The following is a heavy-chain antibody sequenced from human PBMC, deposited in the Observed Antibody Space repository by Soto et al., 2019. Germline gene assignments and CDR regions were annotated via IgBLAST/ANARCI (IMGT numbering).Heavy chain of an antibody. J-gene: IGHJ2*01. CDR2: INPHTGDT. CDR1: GYPLTDFY. V-gene: IGHV1-2*02. CDR3: AREGGAAPGARREWYLDL. D-gene: IGHD6-25*01. Sequence: QVQLVQSGAEVKKPGASVTVSCKTSGYPLTDFYIHWVRQAPGQGLEWMAWINPHTGDTNTALKFQGRVTMTRDTSIKTAFMGLTRLSSDDSAVYYCAREGGAAPGARREWYLDLWGRGTLVSVSS.